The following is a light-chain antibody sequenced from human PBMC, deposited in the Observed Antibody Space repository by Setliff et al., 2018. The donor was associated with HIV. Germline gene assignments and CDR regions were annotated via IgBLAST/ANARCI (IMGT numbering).Light chain of an antibody. CDR2: EVS. CDR1: SSDVGGYNY. Sequence: QSALTQPASVSGSPGQSITISCTGTSSDVGGYNYVSWYQQHPGKVPKLIIYEVSNRPSGASNRFSGSKSDNTASLTISGLQAEDEADYYCSSNTRSRTRVFGTGTKVTVL. V-gene: IGLV2-14*01. J-gene: IGLJ1*01. CDR3: SSNTRSRTRV.